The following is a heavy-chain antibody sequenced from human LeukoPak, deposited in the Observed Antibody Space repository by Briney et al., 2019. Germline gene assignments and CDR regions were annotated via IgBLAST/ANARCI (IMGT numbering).Heavy chain of an antibody. V-gene: IGHV4-39*01. Sequence: PSETLSLTCTVSGGSISSSSYYWGWIRQPPGKGLEWIGSIYYSGSTYYNPSLKSRVTISVGTSKNQFSLKLSSVTAADTAVYYCAGQYTAMVDFDYWGQGTLVTASS. CDR3: AGQYTAMVDFDY. CDR2: IYYSGST. J-gene: IGHJ4*02. CDR1: GGSISSSSYY. D-gene: IGHD5-18*01.